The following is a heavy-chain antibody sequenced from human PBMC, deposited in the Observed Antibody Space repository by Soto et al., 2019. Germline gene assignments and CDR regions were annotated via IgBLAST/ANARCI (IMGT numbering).Heavy chain of an antibody. CDR3: ADSMVTATH. D-gene: IGHD2-21*02. Sequence: GGSLRLSCAASGFTFSTNGMHWVRQAPGKGLEWVAVISYDGRIKYYADSVKGRFTIFRDNSKNTLYLQMNSLRAEDTAVYYCADSMVTATHWGQGTLVTVSS. CDR2: ISYDGRIK. CDR1: GFTFSTNG. V-gene: IGHV3-30*03. J-gene: IGHJ4*02.